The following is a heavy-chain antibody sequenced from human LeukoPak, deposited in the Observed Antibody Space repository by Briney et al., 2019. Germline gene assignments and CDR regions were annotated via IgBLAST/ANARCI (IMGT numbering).Heavy chain of an antibody. Sequence: GGSLRLSCAASGFTFSSYSMNWVRQAPGKGLEWVSYISSSSSTIHYADSVKGRFTISRDNAKNSLYLQMNSLRAGDAAVYYCARESTMVREFPFYGMDVWGQGTTVTVSS. CDR1: GFTFSSYS. CDR2: ISSSSSTI. CDR3: ARESTMVREFPFYGMDV. V-gene: IGHV3-48*01. D-gene: IGHD3-10*01. J-gene: IGHJ6*02.